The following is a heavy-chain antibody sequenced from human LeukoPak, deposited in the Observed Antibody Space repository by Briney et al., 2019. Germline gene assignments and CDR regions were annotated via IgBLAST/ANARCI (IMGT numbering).Heavy chain of an antibody. V-gene: IGHV3-23*01. D-gene: IGHD3-10*01. CDR2: ISGSGGST. CDR1: GFTFSSYG. CDR3: AKGSGSSSSPSLNWYFDL. Sequence: GGSLRLSCAASGFTFSSYGMHWVRQAPGKGLEWVSAISGSGGSTYYADSVKGRFTISRDNSKNTLYLQMNSLRAEDTAVYYCAKGSGSSSSPSLNWYFDLWGRGTLVTVSS. J-gene: IGHJ2*01.